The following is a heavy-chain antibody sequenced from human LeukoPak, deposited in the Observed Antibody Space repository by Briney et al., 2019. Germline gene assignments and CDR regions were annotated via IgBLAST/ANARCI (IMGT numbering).Heavy chain of an antibody. V-gene: IGHV1-8*03. CDR1: GYTFTNYD. D-gene: IGHD2-15*01. CDR3: ARGIAPVYYMDV. CDR2: MNPNSGNT. Sequence: ASVKVSCKASGYTFTNYDTNWVRQATGQGLEWMGWMNPNSGNTGYAQNFQGRVTITRNTSISTAYMELSSLRSDDTAVYYCARGIAPVYYMDVWGKGTTVTVSS. J-gene: IGHJ6*03.